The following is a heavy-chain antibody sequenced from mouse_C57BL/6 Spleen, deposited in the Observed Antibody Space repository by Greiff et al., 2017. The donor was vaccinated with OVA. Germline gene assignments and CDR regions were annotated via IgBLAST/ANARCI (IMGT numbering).Heavy chain of an antibody. CDR1: GYSITSGYD. V-gene: IGHV3-1*01. J-gene: IGHJ2*01. D-gene: IGHD2-2*01. Sequence: EVKLVESGPGMVKPSQSLSLTCTVTGYSITSGYDWHWIRHFPGNKLEWMGYISYSGSTNYNPSLKSRISITHDTSKNHFFLKLNSVTTEDTATYYCARDGGYGGKNYFDYWGQGTTLTVSS. CDR2: ISYSGST. CDR3: ARDGGYGGKNYFDY.